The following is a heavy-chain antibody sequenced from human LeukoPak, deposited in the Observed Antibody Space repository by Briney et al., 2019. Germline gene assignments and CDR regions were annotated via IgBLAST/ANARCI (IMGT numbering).Heavy chain of an antibody. CDR1: GGSISSYY. CDR3: ARRGITMVLDV. D-gene: IGHD3-10*01. Sequence: SETLSLTCTVSGGSISSYYWSWIRQPPGKGLEWIGYIYYSGSTNYNPSLKSRVTISVDTSKNQFSLKLSSVTAADTAVYYCARRGITMVLDVWGQGTTVTVSS. CDR2: IYYSGST. J-gene: IGHJ6*02. V-gene: IGHV4-59*08.